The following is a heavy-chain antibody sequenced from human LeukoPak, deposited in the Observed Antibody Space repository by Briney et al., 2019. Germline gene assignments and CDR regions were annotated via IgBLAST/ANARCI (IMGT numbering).Heavy chain of an antibody. Sequence: ASVKVSCKASGYTFTSYYMHWVRQAPGQGLEWMGWINPNSGGTNYAQKFQGRVTMTRDTSISTAYMELSRLRSDDTAVYYCARDYGDYVLYFGYWGQGTLVTVSS. CDR2: INPNSGGT. CDR1: GYTFTSYY. D-gene: IGHD4-17*01. CDR3: ARDYGDYVLYFGY. J-gene: IGHJ4*02. V-gene: IGHV1-2*02.